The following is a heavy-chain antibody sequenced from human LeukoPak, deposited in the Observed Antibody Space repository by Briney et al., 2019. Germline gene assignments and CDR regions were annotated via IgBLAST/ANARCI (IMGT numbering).Heavy chain of an antibody. D-gene: IGHD6-19*01. V-gene: IGHV5-51*01. CDR2: IYPGDSDT. J-gene: IGHJ4*02. CDR3: ARGDNIAVAGPYYFDY. CDR1: GYRFTSYW. Sequence: GESLKISCKGSGYRFTSYWIGWVRQMPGKGLEWMGIIYPGDSDTRYSPSFQGQVTISADKSISTAYLQWSSLKASDTAMYYCARGDNIAVAGPYYFDYWGQGTLVTVSS.